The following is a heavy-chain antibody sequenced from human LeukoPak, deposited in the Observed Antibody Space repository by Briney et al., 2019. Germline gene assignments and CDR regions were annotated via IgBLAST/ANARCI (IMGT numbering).Heavy chain of an antibody. D-gene: IGHD3-22*01. CDR3: TTDRYYFDP. V-gene: IGHV3-15*01. CDR2: IKSNNDGGTA. CDR1: GLTFTTAW. J-gene: IGHJ5*02. Sequence: GGSLRLSCTASGLTFTTAWMSWVRQAPGKGLEWVGRIKSNNDGGTADFGAPVKGRFTMSRDDSRNTFYLQMNSLRTDDTAVYYCTTDRYYFDPWGQGTLVTVSS.